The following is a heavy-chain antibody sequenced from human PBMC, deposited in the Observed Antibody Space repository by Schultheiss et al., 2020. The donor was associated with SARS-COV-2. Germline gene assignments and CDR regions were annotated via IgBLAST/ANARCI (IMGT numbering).Heavy chain of an antibody. CDR1: GGTFSSYG. CDR3: ARSKPGNYDYYFDF. J-gene: IGHJ4*02. V-gene: IGHV1-69*06. D-gene: IGHD1-7*01. CDR2: ITPFASTA. Sequence: SVKVSCKASGGTFSSYGISWVRQAPGQGLEWIGGITPFASTANYAQKFQGRVTITADKSTSTAYMELNGLSFEDTAVYYCARSKPGNYDYYFDFWGQGTLVTVSS.